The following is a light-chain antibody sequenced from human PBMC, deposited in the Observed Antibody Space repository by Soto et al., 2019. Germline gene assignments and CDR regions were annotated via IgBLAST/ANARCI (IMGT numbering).Light chain of an antibody. Sequence: QSVLTQPASVSGSPGQSITISCTGTSSDVGGYNYVSWYQQHPGKAPKLMIYDVSNRPSGVSNRVSGSKSGNTASLTISGLQAEVETDYYCSSYTSSSTVVFAGGTKVTVL. V-gene: IGLV2-14*01. CDR2: DVS. CDR3: SSYTSSSTVV. CDR1: SSDVGGYNY. J-gene: IGLJ2*01.